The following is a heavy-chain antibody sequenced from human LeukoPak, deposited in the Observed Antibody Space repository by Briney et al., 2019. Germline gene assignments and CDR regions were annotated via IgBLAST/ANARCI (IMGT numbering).Heavy chain of an antibody. V-gene: IGHV3-74*01. CDR3: ARERTSGWDAFDF. J-gene: IGHJ4*02. D-gene: IGHD6-19*01. Sequence: GGSLRLSCAASGFTFSSFWMHWVRQAPGKGLVWVSRINSVGSSTSYADSVKGRFTISRDNAKNTLYLQMNSLRAEDTAVYYCARERTSGWDAFDFWGQGTLVTVS. CDR2: INSVGSST. CDR1: GFTFSSFW.